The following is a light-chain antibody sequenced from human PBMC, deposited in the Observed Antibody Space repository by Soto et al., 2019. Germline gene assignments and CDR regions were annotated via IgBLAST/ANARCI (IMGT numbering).Light chain of an antibody. CDR3: HQYGSSHS. CDR2: GVS. J-gene: IGKJ2*03. Sequence: EVVLTQSPGTLSLSPGERATLSCRASQSVINYLGWYQQKPGQAPRLLIYGVSSRATGIPDRFSGSGSGTDFTITISRLEPEDFAVYYCHQYGSSHSFGQGTKLEIK. V-gene: IGKV3-20*01. CDR1: QSVINY.